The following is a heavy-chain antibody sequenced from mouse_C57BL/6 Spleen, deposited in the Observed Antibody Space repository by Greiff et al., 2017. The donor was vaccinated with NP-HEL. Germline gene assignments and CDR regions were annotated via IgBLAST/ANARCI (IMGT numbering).Heavy chain of an antibody. Sequence: EVQLQQSGPELVKPGASVKISCKASGYTFTDYYMNWVKQSHGKSLEWIGDINPNNGGTSYNQKFKGKATLTVDKSSSTAYMELRSLTSEDSAVYYCARSFHYYGSSYDAMDYWGQGTSVTVSS. V-gene: IGHV1-26*01. CDR1: GYTFTDYY. D-gene: IGHD1-1*01. CDR3: ARSFHYYGSSYDAMDY. CDR2: INPNNGGT. J-gene: IGHJ4*01.